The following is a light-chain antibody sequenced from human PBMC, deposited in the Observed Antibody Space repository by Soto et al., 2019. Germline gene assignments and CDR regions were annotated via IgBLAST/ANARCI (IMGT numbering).Light chain of an antibody. CDR1: QSISSW. CDR2: DAS. CDR3: QQYNSYSWT. V-gene: IGKV1-5*01. J-gene: IGKJ1*01. Sequence: DIPMTQSPSTLSASVGDRVTITCRASQSISSWLAWYQQKPGKAPKLLIYDASSLKSGVPSRFSGSGSGTEFTLTISSLQPDDFATYYCQQYNSYSWTFGQGTEVEIK.